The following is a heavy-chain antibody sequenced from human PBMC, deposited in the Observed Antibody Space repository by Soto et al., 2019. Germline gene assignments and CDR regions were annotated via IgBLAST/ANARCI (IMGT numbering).Heavy chain of an antibody. Sequence: GGSLILSCAASGFTFSDYYMSWIRQAPGKGLEWVSYITSSGSSIYYADSVKGRFTISRDNAKNSLYLQMNSLRAEDTAVYYCARDKGQLVPADGYWGQGTLVTVSS. D-gene: IGHD6-6*01. CDR2: ITSSGSSI. CDR3: ARDKGQLVPADGY. J-gene: IGHJ4*02. V-gene: IGHV3-11*01. CDR1: GFTFSDYY.